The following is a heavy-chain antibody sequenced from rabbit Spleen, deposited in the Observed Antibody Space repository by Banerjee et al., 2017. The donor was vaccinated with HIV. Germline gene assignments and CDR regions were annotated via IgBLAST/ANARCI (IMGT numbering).Heavy chain of an antibody. CDR3: ARDTGTSFSTYGMDL. CDR1: GFSSSSVYW. V-gene: IGHV1S40*01. D-gene: IGHD8-1*01. J-gene: IGHJ6*01. CDR2: IDTGSSGFT. Sequence: QSLEESGGDLVKPGASLTLTCTASGFSSSSVYWIYWVRQAPGKGLEWIACIDTGSSGFTYFASWAKGRFTCSKTSSTTVTLQMTSLTAADTATYFCARDTGTSFSTYGMDLWGPGTLVTVS.